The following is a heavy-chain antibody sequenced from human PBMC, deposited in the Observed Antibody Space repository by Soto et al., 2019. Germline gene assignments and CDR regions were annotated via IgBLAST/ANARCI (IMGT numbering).Heavy chain of an antibody. V-gene: IGHV4-39*01. CDR3: ASRLTDGYGMDV. CDR1: GGSISSSSYY. J-gene: IGHJ6*02. CDR2: IYYSGST. Sequence: SETLSLTCTVSGGSISSSSYYWGWIRQPPGKGLEWIGSIYYSGSTYYNPSLKSRVTISVDTSKNQFSLRLSSVTAADTAVYYCASRLTDGYGMDVWGQGTTVTVSS.